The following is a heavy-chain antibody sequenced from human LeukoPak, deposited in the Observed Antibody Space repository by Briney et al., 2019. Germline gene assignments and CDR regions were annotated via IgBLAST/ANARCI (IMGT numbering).Heavy chain of an antibody. Sequence: GESLKISCKGSGYSFTSYWIGWVRQMHGKGLEWMGMIYPGDFDIRYSPSLQGLVTISADKSTSTAYLQWSSLKASDTAIYYCARSIGYTSGWYEYWGQGTPVTVSS. CDR2: IYPGDFDI. D-gene: IGHD6-19*01. V-gene: IGHV5-51*01. CDR3: ARSIGYTSGWYEY. J-gene: IGHJ4*02. CDR1: GYSFTSYW.